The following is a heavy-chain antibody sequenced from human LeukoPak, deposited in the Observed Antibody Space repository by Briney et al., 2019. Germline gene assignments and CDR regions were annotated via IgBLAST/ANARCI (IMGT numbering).Heavy chain of an antibody. Sequence: SETLSLTCTVSGGSIRSYSWTWVRQPAGKGLEWIGRIYTSGSTIYNPSLKSRVTISVDTSKNQFSLKLTSVTAADTAVYYCAREGRNAITIFGVVNDAFDIWGQGTKVTVSA. CDR3: AREGRNAITIFGVVNDAFDI. V-gene: IGHV4-4*07. CDR1: GGSIRSYS. CDR2: IYTSGST. J-gene: IGHJ3*02. D-gene: IGHD3-3*01.